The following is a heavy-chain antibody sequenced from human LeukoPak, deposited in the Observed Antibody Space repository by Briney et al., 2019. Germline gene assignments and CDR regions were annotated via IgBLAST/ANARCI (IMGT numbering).Heavy chain of an antibody. Sequence: KPSETLSLTCAVYGGSFSGYYWSWIRQPPGKGLEWIGEINHSGSTNYNPSLKSRVTISVDMSKNQFSLKLSSVTAADTAVYYCARGGLRYFDWLSSYYFDYWGQGTLVTVSS. CDR2: INHSGST. CDR1: GGSFSGYY. V-gene: IGHV4-34*01. D-gene: IGHD3-9*01. J-gene: IGHJ4*02. CDR3: ARGGLRYFDWLSSYYFDY.